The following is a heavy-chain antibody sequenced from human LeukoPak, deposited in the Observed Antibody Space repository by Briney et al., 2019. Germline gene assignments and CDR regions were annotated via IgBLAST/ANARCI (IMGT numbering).Heavy chain of an antibody. Sequence: SQTLSLTCALSGDILSSNRASCTWIRQSPSRGLEWLGRTYYRSKCYNDYAVSLKSRISINPDTSKNQFSLQLNSVTPEDTAVYYCSRSDGASDFDYWGQGTLVTVSS. J-gene: IGHJ4*02. CDR2: TYYRSKCYN. D-gene: IGHD5-24*01. CDR3: SRSDGASDFDY. V-gene: IGHV6-1*01. CDR1: GDILSSNRAS.